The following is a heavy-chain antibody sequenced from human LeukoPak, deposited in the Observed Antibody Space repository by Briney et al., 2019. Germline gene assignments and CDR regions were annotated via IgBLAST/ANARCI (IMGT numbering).Heavy chain of an antibody. D-gene: IGHD7-27*01. CDR3: AGAGLGDAFDI. V-gene: IGHV4-30-4*01. Sequence: SETLSLTCTVSSGSISSADHYWHWIRQPPGKGLEYIGYIYFSGSTSHNPTLKSRLIMSVDPSKNQFSLSLSSVTAADTAVYYCAGAGLGDAFDIWGQGTMVTVSS. CDR1: SGSISSADHY. CDR2: IYFSGST. J-gene: IGHJ3*02.